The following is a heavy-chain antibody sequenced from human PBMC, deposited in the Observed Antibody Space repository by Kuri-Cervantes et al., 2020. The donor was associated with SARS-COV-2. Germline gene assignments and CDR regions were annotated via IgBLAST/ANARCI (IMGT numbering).Heavy chain of an antibody. CDR1: GYTFTCYG. CDR2: IRAYNGNT. V-gene: IGHV1-18*01. Sequence: ASVKVSCKTSGYTFTCYGISWVRQAPGQGLEWMGWIRAYNGNTNCAQKLQGRVTMTTDTSTSIAYMKLSTLRPDDTSVYYRATEEAVLRFWERLPLGGAFDNWGQGTMVTVSS. D-gene: IGHD3-3*01. CDR3: ATEEAVLRFWERLPLGGAFDN. J-gene: IGHJ3*02.